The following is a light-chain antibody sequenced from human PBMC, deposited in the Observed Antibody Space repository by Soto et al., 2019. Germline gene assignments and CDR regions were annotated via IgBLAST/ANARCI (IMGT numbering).Light chain of an antibody. CDR2: AAS. CDR1: QNIRTF. Sequence: DIQVTQSPSSLSASVGDRVTITCRASQNIRTFLNWYQQKPGKPPNLLISAASTLHSGVPSRFSGSGSETEFTLAISSLQPEDSATYDCQQGYSSPYTFGQGTRLAIK. V-gene: IGKV1-39*01. J-gene: IGKJ2*01. CDR3: QQGYSSPYT.